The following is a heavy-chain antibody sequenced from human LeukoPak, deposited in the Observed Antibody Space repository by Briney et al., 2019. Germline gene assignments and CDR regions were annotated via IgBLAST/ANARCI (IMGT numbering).Heavy chain of an antibody. V-gene: IGHV1-2*06. D-gene: IGHD6-19*01. Sequence: ASVKVSCKASGYTFTGYYMHWVRQAPGQGLEWMGRINPNSGGTNYAQKFQGRVTMTRDTSISTAYKELSRLRSDDTAVYYCARGRLTRKPVAATLYYFDYWGQGTLVTVSS. CDR3: ARGRLTRKPVAATLYYFDY. CDR2: INPNSGGT. J-gene: IGHJ4*02. CDR1: GYTFTGYY.